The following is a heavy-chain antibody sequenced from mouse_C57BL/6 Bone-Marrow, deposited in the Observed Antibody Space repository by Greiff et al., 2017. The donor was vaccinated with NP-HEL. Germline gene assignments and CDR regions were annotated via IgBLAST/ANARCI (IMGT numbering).Heavy chain of an antibody. CDR1: GFTFSSYA. Sequence: EVMLVESGGGLVKPGGSLKLSCAASGFTFSSYAMSWVRQTPEKRLEWVATISDGGSYTYYPDNVKGRFPISRDNAKNNLYLQMSHLKSEDTAMYYCARAYYGSSAWFADWGKGTLVTVSA. CDR3: ARAYYGSSAWFAD. V-gene: IGHV5-4*03. CDR2: ISDGGSYT. J-gene: IGHJ3*01. D-gene: IGHD1-1*01.